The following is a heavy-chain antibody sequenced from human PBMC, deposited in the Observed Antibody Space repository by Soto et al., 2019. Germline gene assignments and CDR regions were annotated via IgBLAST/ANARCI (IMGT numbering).Heavy chain of an antibody. CDR3: ARDSYDYVWGSRKACYYGMDG. J-gene: IGHJ6*02. CDR2: TYYRSKWYN. CDR1: GDSVSSNSAA. Sequence: SQTLSLTCAISGDSVSSNSAAWNWIRQSPSRGLEWLGRTYYRSKWYNEYAVSVKSRITINPDTSKNQFSLQLNSVTPEDTAGYYCARDSYDYVWGSRKACYYGMDGWGQGTTVTVSS. V-gene: IGHV6-1*01. D-gene: IGHD3-16*01.